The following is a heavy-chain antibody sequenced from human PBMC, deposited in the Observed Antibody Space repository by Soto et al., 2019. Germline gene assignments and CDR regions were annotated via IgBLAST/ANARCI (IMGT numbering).Heavy chain of an antibody. Sequence: GGSLRLSCEASGFSVRSYGINWVRQAPGKGLEWVAVISYDGFNKYYADSVKGRFTISRDNSKSTLYLQMNSLRAEDTAVYYCAKMGISEAIGYYYYIDGWGSGTTVTVAS. CDR3: AKMGISEAIGYYYYIDG. CDR2: ISYDGFNK. D-gene: IGHD2-2*02. V-gene: IGHV3-30*18. CDR1: GFSVRSYG. J-gene: IGHJ6*03.